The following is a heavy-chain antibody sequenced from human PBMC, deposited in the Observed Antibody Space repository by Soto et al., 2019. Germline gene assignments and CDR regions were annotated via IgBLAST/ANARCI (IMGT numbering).Heavy chain of an antibody. V-gene: IGHV1-2*04. D-gene: IGHD2-8*01. CDR2: INPKSGGT. J-gene: IGHJ6*02. CDR1: GYSFTDYH. CDR3: ARGHSTDCSNGVCSFFYNHEMDV. Sequence: EASVKVSCKASGYSFTDYHIHWVRQAPGQGLEWLGRINPKSGGTSTAQKFQGWVTMTRDRSISTVYMKLTRLRSDDTAVYFCARGHSTDCSNGVCSFFYNHEMDVWGQGTTVTVSS.